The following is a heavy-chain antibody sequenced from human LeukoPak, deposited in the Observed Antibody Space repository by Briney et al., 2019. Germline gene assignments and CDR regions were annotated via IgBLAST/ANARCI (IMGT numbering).Heavy chain of an antibody. CDR2: ISYDGSNK. D-gene: IGHD4-17*01. CDR1: GFTFSSYA. J-gene: IGHJ4*02. CDR3: ALGSNGQACGDYPLDY. V-gene: IGHV3-30*04. Sequence: GGSLRLSCAASGFTFSSYAMHWVRQAPGKGLEWVAVISYDGSNKYYADSVKGRFTISRDNSKNTLYLQMNSLRAEDTAVYYCALGSNGQACGDYPLDYWGQGTLVTVSS.